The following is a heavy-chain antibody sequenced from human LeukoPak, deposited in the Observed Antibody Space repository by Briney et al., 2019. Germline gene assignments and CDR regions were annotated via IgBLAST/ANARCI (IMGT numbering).Heavy chain of an antibody. CDR1: VGSISSYY. CDR3: ARAEGGWELLTSRNWFDP. D-gene: IGHD1-26*01. V-gene: IGHV4-59*01. J-gene: IGHJ5*02. CDR2: IYYSGST. Sequence: SEILSLTCTVSVGSISSYYWSWIRQPPGKGLEWLEYIYYSGSTNYNPSLKSRVTISVDTSKNQFSLKLSSVTAADTAVYYCARAEGGWELLTSRNWFDPWGQGTLVTVSS.